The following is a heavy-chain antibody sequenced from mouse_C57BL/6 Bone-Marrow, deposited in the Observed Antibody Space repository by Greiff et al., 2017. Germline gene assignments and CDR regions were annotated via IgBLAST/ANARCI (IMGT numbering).Heavy chain of an antibody. J-gene: IGHJ4*01. V-gene: IGHV1-64*01. Sequence: VQLQQPGAELVKPGASVKLSCKASGYTFTSYWMHWVKQRPGQGLEWIGMIHPNSGSTNYNEKFKSKATLTVDKSSSTAYRQLSSLTSEDSAVYYFALYDYDETPYAMDYWGQGTSVTVSS. CDR2: IHPNSGST. D-gene: IGHD2-4*01. CDR1: GYTFTSYW. CDR3: ALYDYDETPYAMDY.